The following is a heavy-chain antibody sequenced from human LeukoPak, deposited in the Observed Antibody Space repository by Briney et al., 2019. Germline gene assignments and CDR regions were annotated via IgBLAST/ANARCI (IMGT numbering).Heavy chain of an antibody. CDR3: ATLGYCSSTSCPEAFFDY. CDR1: GGSFSGYY. D-gene: IGHD2-2*01. Sequence: SETLSLTCAVYGGSFSGYYWSWIRQPPGKGLEWIGEINHSGSTDYNPSLKSRVTISVDTSKNQFSLKVSSVTAADTAVYYCATLGYCSSTSCPEAFFDYWGQGTLVTVSS. V-gene: IGHV4-34*01. CDR2: INHSGST. J-gene: IGHJ4*02.